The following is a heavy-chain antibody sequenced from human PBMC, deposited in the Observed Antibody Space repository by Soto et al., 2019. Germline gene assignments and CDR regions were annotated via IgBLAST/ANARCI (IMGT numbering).Heavy chain of an antibody. D-gene: IGHD2-15*01. CDR1: GFTFTGHI. CDR2: IIPNSGGT. Sequence: QVPLDQSGGEVKKPGASVKVSCKASGFTFTGHIIHWVRQAPGQVLEFMGWIIPNSGGTSHAQKFQGRVTMTRNTSLPTAYMELMRLSAEDTAVYYCANSGSFIRPSLRYFDDWAHVNLVTVAS. J-gene: IGHJ4*01. CDR3: ANSGSFIRPSLRYFDD. V-gene: IGHV1-2*02.